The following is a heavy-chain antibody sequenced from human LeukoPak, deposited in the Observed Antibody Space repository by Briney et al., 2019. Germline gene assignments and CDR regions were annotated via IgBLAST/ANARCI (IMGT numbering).Heavy chain of an antibody. J-gene: IGHJ4*02. CDR3: ATSAASPGNS. CDR2: LRHDGTVE. V-gene: IGHV3-7*01. Sequence: GRSLRLSCAASGFTFSSHWMSWVRQAPGKRLEWVANLRHDGTVEYYVDSVRGRFTISRDNAKNSLYLQMTNLRAEDTAVYYCATSAASPGNSWGLGTLVTVSS. D-gene: IGHD4-23*01. CDR1: GFTFSSHW.